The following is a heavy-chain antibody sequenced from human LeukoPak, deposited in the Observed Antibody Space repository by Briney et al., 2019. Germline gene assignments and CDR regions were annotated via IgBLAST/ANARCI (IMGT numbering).Heavy chain of an antibody. CDR1: GGSISSYY. D-gene: IGHD3-10*01. J-gene: IGHJ5*02. CDR2: IYYSGST. CDR3: ARSFGES. Sequence: SETLSLTCTVSGGSISSYYWSWIRQPPGKGLEWFGYIYYSGSTNYNPSLKSQVTISVDTSKNQFSLKLSSVTAADTAVYYCARSFGESWGQGTLVTVSS. V-gene: IGHV4-59*01.